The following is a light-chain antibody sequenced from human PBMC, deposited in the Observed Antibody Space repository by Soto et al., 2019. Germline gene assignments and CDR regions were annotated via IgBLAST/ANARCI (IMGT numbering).Light chain of an antibody. J-gene: IGKJ1*01. CDR3: QQYDSYPWT. CDR2: RAS. CDR1: QSISTW. V-gene: IGKV1-5*03. Sequence: GDRVTITRRPSQSISTWLAWFQQKPGKAPKLLIYRASSLEGGAPSRFSGSGSGTEFTLTISSLQPDDFATYYCQQYDSYPWTSGQGTKVDI.